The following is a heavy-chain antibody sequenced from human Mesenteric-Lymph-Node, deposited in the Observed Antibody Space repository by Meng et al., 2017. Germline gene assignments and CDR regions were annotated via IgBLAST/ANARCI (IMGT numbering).Heavy chain of an antibody. D-gene: IGHD6-13*01. V-gene: IGHV3-21*01. J-gene: IGHJ4*02. Sequence: GGSLRLSCAASGFTFSSYAMSWVRQAPGKGLEWVSFITSTSAYIDYADSVEGRFTISRDNAKNSLSLQMNSLRAEDTAVYYCARGSGTGSWLIDYWGQGTLVTVSS. CDR3: ARGSGTGSWLIDY. CDR2: ITSTSAYI. CDR1: GFTFSSYA.